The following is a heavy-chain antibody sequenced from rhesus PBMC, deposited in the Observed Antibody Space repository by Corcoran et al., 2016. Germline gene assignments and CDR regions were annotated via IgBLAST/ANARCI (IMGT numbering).Heavy chain of an antibody. J-gene: IGHJ6*01. CDR2: IRSGGNT. CDR1: GGSISSNY. CDR3: ARHLSGTYYGLDS. D-gene: IGHD1-14*01. Sequence: QVQLQQWGEGLVKPSETLSLTCAVYGGSISSNYWSWIRQPPGKGLEWIGRIRSGGNTNSHPSLKSRVTISIDTPENQFSLKLSSVTAADTAVYYCARHLSGTYYGLDSWGQGVVVTVSS. V-gene: IGHV4-160*01.